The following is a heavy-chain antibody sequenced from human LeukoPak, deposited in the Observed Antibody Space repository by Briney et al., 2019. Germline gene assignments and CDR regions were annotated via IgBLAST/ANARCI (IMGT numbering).Heavy chain of an antibody. CDR3: ARERNCSGGSCYYYYYGMDV. D-gene: IGHD2-15*01. V-gene: IGHV4-31*03. CDR2: IYYSGST. CDR1: GGSISSGVYY. J-gene: IGHJ6*02. Sequence: SETLSLTCTVSGGSISSGVYYWSWIRQHPGKGLEWIGYIYYSGSTYYNPSLKSRVTISVDTSKNQFSLKLSSVTAADTAVYYCARERNCSGGSCYYYYYGMDVWGQGTTVTVSS.